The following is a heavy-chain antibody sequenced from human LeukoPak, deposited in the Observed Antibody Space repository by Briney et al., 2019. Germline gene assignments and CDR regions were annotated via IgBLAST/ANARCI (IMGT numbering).Heavy chain of an antibody. CDR3: AKDLARWFGELLPHGMDV. D-gene: IGHD3-10*01. J-gene: IGHJ6*02. V-gene: IGHV3-74*01. CDR1: GFTFSGYW. Sequence: GGSLRLSCAASGFTFSGYWMHWVRQAPGKGLVWVSRINSDGSSTSYADSVKGRFTISRDNAKNTLYLQMNSLRAEDTAVYYCAKDLARWFGELLPHGMDVWGQGTTVTVSS. CDR2: INSDGSST.